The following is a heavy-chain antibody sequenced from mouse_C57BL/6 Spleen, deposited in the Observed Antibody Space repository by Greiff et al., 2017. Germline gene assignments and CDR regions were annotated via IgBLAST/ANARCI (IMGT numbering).Heavy chain of an antibody. Sequence: VQLQQPGAELVKPGASVKLSCKASGYTFTSYWMHWVKQRPGQGLEWIGMIHPNSGSTNYNEKFKSKATLTVDKSSSTTYMQLSSLTSEDSAVYYCARARDSSGYSSWFAYWGQGTLVTVSA. J-gene: IGHJ3*01. CDR1: GYTFTSYW. CDR3: ARARDSSGYSSWFAY. CDR2: IHPNSGST. D-gene: IGHD3-2*02. V-gene: IGHV1-64*01.